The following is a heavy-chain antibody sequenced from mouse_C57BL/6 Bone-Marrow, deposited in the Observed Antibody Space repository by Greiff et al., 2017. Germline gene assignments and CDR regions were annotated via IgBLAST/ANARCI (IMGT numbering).Heavy chain of an antibody. D-gene: IGHD1-1*01. CDR2: INPGSGGT. CDR3: ARIYYYGSSCFAY. CDR1: GYAFTNYL. Sequence: VQLQQSGAELVRPGTSVKVSCKASGYAFTNYLIEWVKQRPGQGLEWIGVINPGSGGTNYNEKFKGKATLTADKSSSTAYMQLSSLTSEDSAVYFCARIYYYGSSCFAYWGQGTLVTVSA. J-gene: IGHJ3*01. V-gene: IGHV1-54*01.